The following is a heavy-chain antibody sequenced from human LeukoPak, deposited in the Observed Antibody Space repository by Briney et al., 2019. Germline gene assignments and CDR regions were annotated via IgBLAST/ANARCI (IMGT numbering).Heavy chain of an antibody. CDR3: ASLTGGILRYFDWSRPYYFDY. J-gene: IGHJ4*02. Sequence: GGSLRLSCAASGFTVSSNYMSWVRQAPGKGREWVSVIYSGGSTYYADSVKGRFTVSRDNSKNTLYLQMNSLRAEDTAVYYCASLTGGILRYFDWSRPYYFDYWGQGTLVTVSS. CDR2: IYSGGST. CDR1: GFTVSSNY. D-gene: IGHD3-9*01. V-gene: IGHV3-53*01.